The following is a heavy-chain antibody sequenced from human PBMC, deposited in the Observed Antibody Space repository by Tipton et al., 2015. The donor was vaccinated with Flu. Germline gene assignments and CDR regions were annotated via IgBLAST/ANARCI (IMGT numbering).Heavy chain of an antibody. Sequence: QVQLVQSGAEVEKPGASVKVSCKASGYIFTGYYIHWVRQAPGQGLEWMGWIDPNSGGTNYAQKFQGRVTMTRDTSSDTAYMEVSRLTSDDTAVYYCARVPYPTGTCDYWGQGTLVTVSS. CDR1: GYIFTGYY. CDR3: ARVPYPTGTCDY. V-gene: IGHV1-2*02. CDR2: IDPNSGGT. J-gene: IGHJ4*02. D-gene: IGHD3-9*01.